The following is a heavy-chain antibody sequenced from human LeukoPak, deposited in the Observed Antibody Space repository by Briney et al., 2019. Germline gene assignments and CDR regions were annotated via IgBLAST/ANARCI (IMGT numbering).Heavy chain of an antibody. CDR3: ARWDVGATDAFDI. CDR1: GGSFSGYY. J-gene: IGHJ3*02. Sequence: SETLSLTCAVDGGSFSGYYWSWIRQPPGKGLEWIGEINHSGSTNYNPSLKSRVTISVDSSKNQFSLKLSSVTAADTAVYYCARWDVGATDAFDIWGQGTMVTVSS. CDR2: INHSGST. D-gene: IGHD1-26*01. V-gene: IGHV4-34*01.